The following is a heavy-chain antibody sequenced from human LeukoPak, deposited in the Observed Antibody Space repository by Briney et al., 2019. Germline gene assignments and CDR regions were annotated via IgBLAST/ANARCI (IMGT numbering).Heavy chain of an antibody. CDR3: AREWDYESSGFFYSY. CDR2: IVPLFGTA. V-gene: IGHV1-69*13. D-gene: IGHD3-22*01. J-gene: IGHJ4*02. Sequence: SVKVSCKASGGTFSRYSISWVRQARGQGLEWMGGIVPLFGTAKYAQKFQGRVTITADESTSTVYMELRSLRSEDTAVFYCAREWDYESSGFFYSYWGQGTLVTVSS. CDR1: GGTFSRYS.